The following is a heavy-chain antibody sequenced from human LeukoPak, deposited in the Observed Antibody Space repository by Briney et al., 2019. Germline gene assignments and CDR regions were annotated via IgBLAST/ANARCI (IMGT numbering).Heavy chain of an antibody. D-gene: IGHD2-2*01. J-gene: IGHJ4*02. CDR1: GFTFSSYG. Sequence: PGGSLRLSCAASGFTFSSYGMHWVRQAPAKWLEWLAFIRYDGSNKYYADSVKGRFTISRDNSKNTLYLQMNSLRAEDTAVYYCAKWDNPIVVVPAAMPDKDYWGQGTLVTVSS. CDR2: IRYDGSNK. CDR3: AKWDNPIVVVPAAMPDKDY. V-gene: IGHV3-30*02.